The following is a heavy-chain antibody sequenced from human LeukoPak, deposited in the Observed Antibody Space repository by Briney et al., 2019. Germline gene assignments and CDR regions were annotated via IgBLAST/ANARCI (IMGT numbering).Heavy chain of an antibody. D-gene: IGHD3/OR15-3a*01. J-gene: IGHJ4*02. CDR3: ARQTGSGLFILP. CDR1: GVSISSSNSY. CDR2: IYYSGNT. V-gene: IGHV4-39*01. Sequence: SSETLSLTCTVSGVSISSSNSYWGWIRQPPGKGLEWIGSIYYSGNTYYNASLKSQVSISIDTSKNQFSLRLTSVTAADTAVYYCARQTGSGLFILPGGQGTLVAVSS.